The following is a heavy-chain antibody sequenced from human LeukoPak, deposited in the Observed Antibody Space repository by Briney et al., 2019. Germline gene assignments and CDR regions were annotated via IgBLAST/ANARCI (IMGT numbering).Heavy chain of an antibody. CDR1: GFTFSNYE. CDR2: ISTNGTIE. V-gene: IGHV3-48*03. J-gene: IGHJ4*02. Sequence: GGSLRLSCAASGFTFSNYEMNWVRQAPGKGLEWISYISTNGTIEYYADSVKGRFTISRDHARNSLYLQMNSLRAEDTAVYYCARGLGNFDYWGQGTLVTVSS. D-gene: IGHD1-26*01. CDR3: ARGLGNFDY.